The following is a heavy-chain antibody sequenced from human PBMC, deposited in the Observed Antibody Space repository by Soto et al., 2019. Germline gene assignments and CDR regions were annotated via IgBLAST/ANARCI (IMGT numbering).Heavy chain of an antibody. CDR3: ARGTRGYSYGRNFDY. J-gene: IGHJ4*02. CDR2: INHSGST. CDR1: GGSFSGYY. V-gene: IGHV4-34*01. Sequence: TLSLTCAVYGGSFSGYYWSWIRQPPGKGLEWIGEINHSGSTNYNPSLKSRVTISVDTSKNQFSLKLSSVTAADTAVYYCARGTRGYSYGRNFDYWGQGTLVTVSS. D-gene: IGHD5-18*01.